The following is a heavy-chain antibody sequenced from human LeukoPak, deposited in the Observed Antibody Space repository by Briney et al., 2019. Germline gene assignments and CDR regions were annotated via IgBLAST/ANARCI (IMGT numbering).Heavy chain of an antibody. Sequence: GASVKVSCKASGYTFTGYYMHWVRQAPGQGLEWMGWINPNSGTTSYAQKFQGRVTMTRDTPISTVYMELSRLTSDDTAVYYCSRGRELASSSDSVLEGYWGQGTLVTVSS. V-gene: IGHV1-2*02. CDR3: SRGRELASSSDSVLEGY. D-gene: IGHD6-6*01. CDR2: INPNSGTT. CDR1: GYTFTGYY. J-gene: IGHJ4*02.